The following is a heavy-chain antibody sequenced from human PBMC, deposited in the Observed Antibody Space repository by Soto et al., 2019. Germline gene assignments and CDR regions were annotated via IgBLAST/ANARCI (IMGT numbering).Heavy chain of an antibody. Sequence: EVHLLESGGGLVQPGGSLTLSCATSGFTFSTYAMNWVRQAPGKGLEWVSVTLGSGGSTYYADSVKGRFTISRDNSRNKLYLQMNSLRVEDTAAYYCLKDGSSVTTTPFWGQGTAITVSS. V-gene: IGHV3-23*01. D-gene: IGHD4-17*01. CDR2: TLGSGGST. CDR1: GFTFSTYA. CDR3: LKDGSSVTTTPF. J-gene: IGHJ4*02.